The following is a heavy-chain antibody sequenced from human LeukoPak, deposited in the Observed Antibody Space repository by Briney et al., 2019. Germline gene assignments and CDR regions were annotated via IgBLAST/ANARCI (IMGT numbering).Heavy chain of an antibody. CDR3: AKGFGYSYASDY. V-gene: IGHV3-23*01. CDR1: GFTFSSYA. Sequence: GGSLRLSCAASGFTFSSYAMSWVRQAPGKGLEWVSAISGSGGSTYYADSVKGRFTISRDNSKNTLYLQMNSRRAEDTAVYYCAKGFGYSYASDYWGQGTLVTVSS. J-gene: IGHJ4*02. CDR2: ISGSGGST. D-gene: IGHD5-18*01.